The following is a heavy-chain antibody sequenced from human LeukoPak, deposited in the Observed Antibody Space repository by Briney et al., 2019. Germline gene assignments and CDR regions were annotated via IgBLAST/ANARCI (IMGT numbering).Heavy chain of an antibody. V-gene: IGHV4-34*01. Sequence: SETLSLTCAVYGGSFSGYYWSWIRQPPGKGLEWIGEINHSGSTNYNPSLKSRVTISVDTSKNQFSLKLSSVTAADAAVYYCARGGEYSSSSGSSWGQGTLVTVSS. CDR1: GGSFSGYY. D-gene: IGHD6-6*01. CDR2: INHSGST. J-gene: IGHJ5*02. CDR3: ARGGEYSSSSGSS.